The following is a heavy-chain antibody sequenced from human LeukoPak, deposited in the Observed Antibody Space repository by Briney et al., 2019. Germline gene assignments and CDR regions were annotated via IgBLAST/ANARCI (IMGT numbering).Heavy chain of an antibody. V-gene: IGHV1-46*01. D-gene: IGHD3-22*01. CDR1: GYTFPSYF. CDR3: ATPRTYYYDSSSYYYFDY. CDR2: INPTGGST. Sequence: ASVKVSYKASGYTFPSYFMHWVRQAPGQGLEWMGIINPTGGSTTYAQKFQGRVTMTRDTSTSSVYMELSSLRSEDTAVYYCATPRTYYYDSSSYYYFDYWGQGTLVTVSS. J-gene: IGHJ4*02.